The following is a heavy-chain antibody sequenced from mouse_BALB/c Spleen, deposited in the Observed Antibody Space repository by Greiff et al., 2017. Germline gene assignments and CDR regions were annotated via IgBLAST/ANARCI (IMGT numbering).Heavy chain of an antibody. J-gene: IGHJ1*01. V-gene: IGHV1S56*01. Sequence: VQLQQSGPELVKPGASVKMSCKASGYTFTSYYIHWVKQRPGQGLEWIGWIYPGDGSTKYNEKFKGKTTLTADKSSSTAYMLLSSLTSEDSAIYFCARDYRYEDWYFDVWGAGTTVAVSS. CDR1: GYTFTSYY. D-gene: IGHD2-14*01. CDR2: IYPGDGST. CDR3: ARDYRYEDWYFDV.